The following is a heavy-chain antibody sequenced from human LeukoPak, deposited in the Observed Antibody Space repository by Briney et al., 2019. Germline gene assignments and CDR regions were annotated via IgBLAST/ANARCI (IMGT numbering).Heavy chain of an antibody. D-gene: IGHD6-19*01. CDR2: IYYSGST. CDR3: ARTDPKAGAFDY. V-gene: IGHV4-59*08. J-gene: IGHJ4*02. CDR1: GGSISSYY. Sequence: SETLSLTCTVSGGSISSYYWSWIRQPPGKGLEWIGYIYYSGSTNYNPSLKSRVTISVDTSKNQFSLKLSSVTAADTAVYYCARTDPKAGAFDYWGQGTLVTVSS.